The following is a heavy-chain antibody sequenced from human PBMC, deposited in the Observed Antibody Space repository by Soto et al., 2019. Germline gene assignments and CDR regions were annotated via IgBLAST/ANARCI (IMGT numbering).Heavy chain of an antibody. V-gene: IGHV4-4*07. CDR1: CGSIISYY. D-gene: IGHD1-26*01. Sequence: TVSCGSIISYYWSLIRQPAGKGLEWIGRIYTSGSTNYNPSLKSRVTMSVDTSKNQFSLKLSSVTAADTAVYYCARDSGSYTGYYYYYYGMDVRGQGTTVTVSS. CDR2: IYTSGST. J-gene: IGHJ6*02. CDR3: ARDSGSYTGYYYYYYGMDV.